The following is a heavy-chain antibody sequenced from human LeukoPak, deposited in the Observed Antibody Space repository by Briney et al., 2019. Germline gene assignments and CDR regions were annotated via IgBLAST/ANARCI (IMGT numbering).Heavy chain of an antibody. CDR3: ARAVTGTTFYYYMDV. CDR1: GFTFDDYG. V-gene: IGHV3-20*04. J-gene: IGHJ6*03. D-gene: IGHD1-20*01. CDR2: INWNGGST. Sequence: GGSLRLSCAASGFTFDDYGMSWVRQAPGKGLEWVSGINWNGGSTGYADSVKGRFTISRDNAKNSLYLQMNSLRAEDTALYYCARAVTGTTFYYYMDVWGKGTTVTVSS.